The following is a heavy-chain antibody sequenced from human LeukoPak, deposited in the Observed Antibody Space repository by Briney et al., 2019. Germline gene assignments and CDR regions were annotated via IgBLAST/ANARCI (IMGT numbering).Heavy chain of an antibody. J-gene: IGHJ6*02. Sequence: GRSLRLSCTASGFTFGDYAMSWVRQAPGKGLEWVGFIRSKAYGGTTEYAASVKGRFTISRDDSKSIAYLQMNSLKTEDTAVYYRTSGIAAADHYYYYYGMDVWGQGTTVTVSS. D-gene: IGHD6-13*01. CDR3: TSGIAAADHYYYYYGMDV. CDR1: GFTFGDYA. V-gene: IGHV3-49*04. CDR2: IRSKAYGGTT.